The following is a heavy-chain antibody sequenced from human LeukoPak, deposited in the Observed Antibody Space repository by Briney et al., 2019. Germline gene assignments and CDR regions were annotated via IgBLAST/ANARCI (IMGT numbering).Heavy chain of an antibody. CDR1: GFTFSSYS. Sequence: PGGSLRLSCAASGFTFSSYSMNWVRQAPAKGLEWVSSISSSSSYIYYADSVKGRFTISRDNAKNSLYLQMNSLRAEDTAVYYCARVIGYCSSTSCSSYYFDYWGQGTLVTVSS. V-gene: IGHV3-21*01. CDR3: ARVIGYCSSTSCSSYYFDY. J-gene: IGHJ4*02. D-gene: IGHD2-2*01. CDR2: ISSSSSYI.